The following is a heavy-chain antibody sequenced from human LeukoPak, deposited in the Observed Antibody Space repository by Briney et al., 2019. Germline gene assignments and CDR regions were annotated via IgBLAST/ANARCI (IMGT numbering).Heavy chain of an antibody. CDR3: AKGGTYYYLGMDV. CDR1: GGSISNYY. J-gene: IGHJ6*04. Sequence: SETLSLTCTVSGGSISNYYWSWIRQPPGKGLEWIGYIFYTGNTNYNPSLNSRVTISVDKSKNQFSLRLSSVTAADSAVYYCAKGGTYYYLGMDVWGKGTTVTVSS. CDR2: IFYTGNT. V-gene: IGHV4-59*01.